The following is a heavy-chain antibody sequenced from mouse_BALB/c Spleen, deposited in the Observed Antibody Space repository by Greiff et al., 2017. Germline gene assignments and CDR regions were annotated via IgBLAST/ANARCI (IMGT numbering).Heavy chain of an antibody. D-gene: IGHD1-1*01. CDR1: GFSLSRYS. CDR3: ARNPFITTVVEGFAY. CDR2: IWGGGST. V-gene: IGHV2-6-4*01. Sequence: VQLQESGPGLVAPSQSLSITCTVSGFSLSRYSVHWVRQPPGKGLEWLGMIWGGGSTDYNSALKSRLSISKDNSKSQVFLKMNSLQTDDTAMYYCARNPFITTVVEGFAYWGQGTLVTVSA. J-gene: IGHJ3*01.